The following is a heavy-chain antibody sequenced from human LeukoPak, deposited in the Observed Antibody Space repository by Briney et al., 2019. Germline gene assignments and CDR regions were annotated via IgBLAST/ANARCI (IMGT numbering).Heavy chain of an antibody. J-gene: IGHJ6*03. Sequence: PGGSLRLSCAASGFTFSSYAMHWVRQAPGKGLEWVAVISYDGSNKYYADSVKGRFTISRDNSKNTLYLQMNSLRAEDTAVYYCARVGYCSSTSCFYYYYYYMDVWGKGTTVTVSS. D-gene: IGHD2-2*01. V-gene: IGHV3-30-3*01. CDR3: ARVGYCSSTSCFYYYYYYMDV. CDR2: ISYDGSNK. CDR1: GFTFSSYA.